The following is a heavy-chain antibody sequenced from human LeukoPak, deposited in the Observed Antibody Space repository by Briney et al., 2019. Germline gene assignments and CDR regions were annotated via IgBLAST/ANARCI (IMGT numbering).Heavy chain of an antibody. CDR2: IYDSGST. CDR3: ARHGGSYSFDY. V-gene: IGHV4-59*08. J-gene: IGHJ4*02. Sequence: SETLSLTCTVSGGSISSYYWSWIRQPPGKGLEWIGYIYDSGSTNYNPSPKSRITISVDSSKNQFSLKVSSVTAADTAVYFCARHGGSYSFDYWGQGTLVTVSS. D-gene: IGHD1-26*01. CDR1: GGSISSYY.